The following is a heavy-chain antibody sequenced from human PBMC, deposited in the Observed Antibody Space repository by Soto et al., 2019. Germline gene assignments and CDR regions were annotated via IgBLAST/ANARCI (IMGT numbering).Heavy chain of an antibody. J-gene: IGHJ4*01. CDR2: ISAGDIT. Sequence: EVQLLESGGGLVQPGESLRLSCAASGFTSSSFAMNWVRQGPGKGLEWVSTISAGDITFYADSVKGRFTISRDSSKNTLFLHMNGLRADDTALYYCAKALGGNFNNAHFDYWGRGTLVTVYS. CDR1: GFTSSSFA. V-gene: IGHV3-23*01. D-gene: IGHD1-1*01. CDR3: AKALGGNFNNAHFDY.